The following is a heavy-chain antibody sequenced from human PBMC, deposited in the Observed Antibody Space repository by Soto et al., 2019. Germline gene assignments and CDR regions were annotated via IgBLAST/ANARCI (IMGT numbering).Heavy chain of an antibody. D-gene: IGHD1-26*01. J-gene: IGHJ6*02. Sequence: QVQLVESGGGVVQPGTSLRLSCVVSGLTFRDSGMHWVRQAPGKGLEWVAVISFDGSERHYRDSVKGRFSISRDNSRNTLYLQMNNLRGNDTAVYYCANGKDGVSYYYGMDVWGQGSTVTVSS. CDR1: GLTFRDSG. CDR3: ANGKDGVSYYYGMDV. CDR2: ISFDGSER. V-gene: IGHV3-30*18.